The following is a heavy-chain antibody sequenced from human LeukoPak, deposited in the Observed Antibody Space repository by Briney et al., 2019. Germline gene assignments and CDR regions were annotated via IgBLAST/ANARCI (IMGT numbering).Heavy chain of an antibody. CDR3: ARDFGLGQQLVDY. Sequence: SETLSLTFTLSGGSISSYNWSWIRQPAGKGLEWIGRIYTSGSINYNPSLKSRVTMSVDTSKNQFSLKLSSVTAADTAVYYCARDFGLGQQLVDYWGQGTLVTVSS. J-gene: IGHJ4*02. V-gene: IGHV4-4*07. D-gene: IGHD6-13*01. CDR1: GGSISSYN. CDR2: IYTSGSI.